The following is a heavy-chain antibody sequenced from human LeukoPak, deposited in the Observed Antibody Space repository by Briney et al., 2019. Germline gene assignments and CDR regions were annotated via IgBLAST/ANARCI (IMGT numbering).Heavy chain of an antibody. Sequence: GGSLRLSCAASGFTFSDYYVSWIRQAPGKGLEWVSYISSSGSTIYYADSVKGRFTISRDNAKNSLYLQMNSLRAEDTALYYCARVRRYSSSWTDYWGQGTLVTVSS. CDR2: ISSSGSTI. J-gene: IGHJ4*02. CDR1: GFTFSDYY. V-gene: IGHV3-11*01. CDR3: ARVRRYSSSWTDY. D-gene: IGHD6-13*01.